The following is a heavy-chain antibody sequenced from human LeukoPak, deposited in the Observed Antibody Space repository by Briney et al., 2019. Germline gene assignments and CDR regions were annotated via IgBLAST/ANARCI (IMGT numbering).Heavy chain of an antibody. J-gene: IGHJ4*02. Sequence: SGTLSLTCTVSGGSISSYYWSWIRQPPGKGLEWIGYIYYSGSTNYNPSLKSRVTISVDTSKNQFSLKLSSVTAADTAVYYCARVSAAAPYYFDYWGQGTLVTVSS. V-gene: IGHV4-59*01. CDR2: IYYSGST. CDR3: ARVSAAAPYYFDY. D-gene: IGHD6-13*01. CDR1: GGSISSYY.